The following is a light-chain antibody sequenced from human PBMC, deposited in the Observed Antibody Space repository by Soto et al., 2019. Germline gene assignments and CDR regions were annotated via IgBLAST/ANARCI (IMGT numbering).Light chain of an antibody. CDR1: QNIQRW. V-gene: IGKV1-5*03. J-gene: IGKJ1*01. Sequence: DTQMTQSPSTVSASVGDRITITCRASQNIQRWLAWYQRKPGKDPKLLIYKAYSSERGVPSRFSAGGSGVEFTLNISSVQPEDFATYHCLQYHSDWTFGQGTKLDI. CDR2: KAY. CDR3: LQYHSDWT.